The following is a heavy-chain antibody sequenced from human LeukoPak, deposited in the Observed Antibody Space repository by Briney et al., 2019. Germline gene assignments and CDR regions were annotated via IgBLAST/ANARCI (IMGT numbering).Heavy chain of an antibody. V-gene: IGHV1-69*04. CDR1: GGTFSSYA. CDR2: IIPILGIA. J-gene: IGHJ3*02. Sequence: ASVKVSCKASGGTFSSYAISWVRQAPGQGLEWMGRIIPILGIANYAQKFQGRVTMTEDTSTDTAYMELSSLRSEDTAVYYCATDSNNILVVAVSAFDIWGQGTMVTVSS. D-gene: IGHD2-15*01. CDR3: ATDSNNILVVAVSAFDI.